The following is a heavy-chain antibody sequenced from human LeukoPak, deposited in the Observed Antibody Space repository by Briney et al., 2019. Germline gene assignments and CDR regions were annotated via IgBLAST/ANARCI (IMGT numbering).Heavy chain of an antibody. V-gene: IGHV1-69*13. CDR1: RGTFSNYA. CDR2: IIPIFGTA. Sequence: ASVKVSCKASRGTFSNYAISWVRQAPGQGLEWMGGIIPIFGTANYAQKFQGRVTITADESTSTAYMELSSLRSEDTAVYYCAREIGPIQLHLWGSAFDYWGQGTLVTVSS. D-gene: IGHD5-18*01. CDR3: AREIGPIQLHLWGSAFDY. J-gene: IGHJ4*02.